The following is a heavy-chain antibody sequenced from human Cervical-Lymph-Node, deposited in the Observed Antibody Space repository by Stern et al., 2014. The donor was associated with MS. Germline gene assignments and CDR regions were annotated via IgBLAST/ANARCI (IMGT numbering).Heavy chain of an antibody. CDR1: GYTFNRNA. Sequence: VQLVESGAEVKKPGSSVKVSCKASGYTFNRNAFSWVRQAPGQGLEWMGGIIPIAGKTSCEQKCQARVTLTADESAGTAYMELRSLRSEDTAVFYCAITDSAWDNPFHFYGMDVWGQGTTVIVSS. CDR3: AITDSAWDNPFHFYGMDV. D-gene: IGHD6-19*01. CDR2: IIPIAGKT. V-gene: IGHV1-69*01. J-gene: IGHJ6*02.